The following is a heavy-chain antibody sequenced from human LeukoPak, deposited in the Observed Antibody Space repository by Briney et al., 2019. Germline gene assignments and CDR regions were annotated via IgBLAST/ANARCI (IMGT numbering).Heavy chain of an antibody. D-gene: IGHD6-13*01. Sequence: PSETLSLTFAVYGGSFSGYYWSWIRQPPGKGLEWIGEINHSGSTNYNPSLKSRVTISVDTSKNQFSLKLSSVTAADTAVYYCARSEYRYHSSWYGYWGQGTLVTVSS. CDR3: ARSEYRYHSSWYGY. J-gene: IGHJ4*02. CDR2: INHSGST. CDR1: GGSFSGYY. V-gene: IGHV4-34*01.